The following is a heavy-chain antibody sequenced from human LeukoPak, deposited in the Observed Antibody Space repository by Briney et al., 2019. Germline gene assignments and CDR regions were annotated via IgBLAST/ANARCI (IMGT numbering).Heavy chain of an antibody. Sequence: GRSLRLSCAASGFTFSSYAMHWVRQAPGKGLEWVAVISYDGSNKYYADSVKGRFTISRDNSKNTLYLQMNSLGAGDTAVYYCAREGPHYDSLDYWGQGTLVTVSS. CDR1: GFTFSSYA. D-gene: IGHD3-22*01. J-gene: IGHJ4*02. CDR2: ISYDGSNK. V-gene: IGHV3-30*04. CDR3: AREGPHYDSLDY.